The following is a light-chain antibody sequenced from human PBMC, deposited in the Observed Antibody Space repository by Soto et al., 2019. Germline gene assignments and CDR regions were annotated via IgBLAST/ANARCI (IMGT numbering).Light chain of an antibody. J-gene: IGLJ3*02. CDR3: ATWDDSLNGVV. Sequence: QSVLTQPPSASGTPGQGVTISCSRSGSNIASNSVNWYQQLPGTAPKLLMYNNNQRPSGVPDRFSGSKSGTSASLAISGLQSEDEADYYCATWDDSLNGVVFGGGTKLTVL. CDR1: GSNIASNS. CDR2: NNN. V-gene: IGLV1-44*01.